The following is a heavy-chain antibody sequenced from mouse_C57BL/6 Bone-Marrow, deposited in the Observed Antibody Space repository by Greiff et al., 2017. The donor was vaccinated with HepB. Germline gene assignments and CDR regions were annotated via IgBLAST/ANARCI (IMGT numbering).Heavy chain of an antibody. D-gene: IGHD1-1*01. CDR1: GFTFSSYA. CDR3: ARAAYGSSYRWYFDV. J-gene: IGHJ1*03. V-gene: IGHV5-4*03. Sequence: EVMLVESGGDLVKPGGSLKLSCAASGFTFSSYAMSWVRQTPEKRLEWVATISDGGSYTYYPDNVKGRFTISRDNAKNNLYLQMSHLKSEDTAMYYCARAAYGSSYRWYFDVWGTGTTVTVSS. CDR2: ISDGGSYT.